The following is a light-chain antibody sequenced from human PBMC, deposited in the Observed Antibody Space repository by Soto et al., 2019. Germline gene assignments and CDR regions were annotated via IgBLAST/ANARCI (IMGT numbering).Light chain of an antibody. Sequence: DIQMTQSPSTLSASVGDRVTITCRASQSISSWLAWYQQKPGKAPKLLIYDASRLESGVPSRFSGSGSGTEFTLTISSLQPDDFATYYCHQYNSYPWTFGQGTKVDNK. CDR2: DAS. CDR1: QSISSW. J-gene: IGKJ1*01. CDR3: HQYNSYPWT. V-gene: IGKV1-5*01.